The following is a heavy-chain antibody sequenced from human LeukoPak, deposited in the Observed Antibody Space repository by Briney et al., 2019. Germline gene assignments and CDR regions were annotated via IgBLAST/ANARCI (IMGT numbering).Heavy chain of an antibody. D-gene: IGHD5-18*01. CDR1: GFTFNSHV. J-gene: IGHJ4*02. CDR2: FSGGRGST. Sequence: GGSLRLSCAASGFTFNSHVMSWVRQAPGKGLEWVSAFSGGRGSTYYADSVRGRFTISGDTSKNTLYLQMNSLRAEDTAVYYCARSEIYNYGYNPNTKFDFWGQGTLVTVSS. CDR3: ARSEIYNYGYNPNTKFDF. V-gene: IGHV3-23*01.